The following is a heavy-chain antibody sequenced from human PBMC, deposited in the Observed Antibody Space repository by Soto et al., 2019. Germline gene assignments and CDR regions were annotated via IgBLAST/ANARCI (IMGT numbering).Heavy chain of an antibody. CDR3: ARGIGYCSSINCYSSRRLRFDS. J-gene: IGHJ4*02. Sequence: SETLSLTCAVYGGSFSGYYWTWIRQSPEKGLEWIGEVNHSGTTYYNPSLKTRVTIAVHTPKNQFSLKMSSVTAADTAVYYCARGIGYCSSINCYSSRRLRFDSWGQGTLVTVSS. V-gene: IGHV4-34*01. CDR1: GGSFSGYY. CDR2: VNHSGTT. D-gene: IGHD2-2*01.